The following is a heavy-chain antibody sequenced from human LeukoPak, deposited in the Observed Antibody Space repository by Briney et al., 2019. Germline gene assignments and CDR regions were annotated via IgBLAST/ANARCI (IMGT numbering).Heavy chain of an antibody. CDR1: GGSISSGDYY. CDR3: ARGLGSSWYPLYYYYGMDV. Sequence: SETLSLTCTVSGGSISSGDYYWGWIRQPPGKGLEWIGYIYYSGSTYYNPSLKSRVTISVDTSKNQFSLKLSSVTAADTAVYYCARGLGSSWYPLYYYYGMDVWGKGTTVTVSS. J-gene: IGHJ6*04. V-gene: IGHV4-30-4*01. D-gene: IGHD6-13*01. CDR2: IYYSGST.